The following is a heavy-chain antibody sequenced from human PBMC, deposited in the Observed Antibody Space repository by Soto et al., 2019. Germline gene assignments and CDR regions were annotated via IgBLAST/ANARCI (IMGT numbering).Heavy chain of an antibody. Sequence: GASVKVSCKASGYTFTGYYMHWVRQAPGQGLEWMGWINPNSGGTNYAQNFQGRVTMTRDTSISTAYMELSRLRSDDTAVYYCARRAAANWFDPWGQGTLVTVSS. CDR3: ARRAAANWFDP. CDR2: INPNSGGT. CDR1: GYTFTGYY. V-gene: IGHV1-2*02. D-gene: IGHD6-13*01. J-gene: IGHJ5*02.